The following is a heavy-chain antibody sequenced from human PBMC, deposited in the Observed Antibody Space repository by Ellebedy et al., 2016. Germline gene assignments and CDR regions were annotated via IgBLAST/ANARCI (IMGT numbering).Heavy chain of an antibody. V-gene: IGHV4-61*08. J-gene: IGHJ4*02. CDR1: GGSVMNAGAY. CDR3: ARDVSLYSSSPSFDS. CDR2: VYRNGGT. Sequence: SETLSLXXSVSGGSVMNAGAYWTWIRQSPGGEMQWIGYVYRNGGTKYNPSLKSRVTMSVDTSKNKFSLSLNSLTAADTAVYYCARDVSLYSSSPSFDSWGQGTLVTVSS. D-gene: IGHD6-6*01.